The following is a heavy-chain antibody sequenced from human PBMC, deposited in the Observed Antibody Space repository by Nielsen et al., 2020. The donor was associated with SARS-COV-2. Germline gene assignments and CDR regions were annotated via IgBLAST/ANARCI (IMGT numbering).Heavy chain of an antibody. V-gene: IGHV3-53*01. Sequence: GGSLRLSCAASGFTFSDHYMTWIRQTPGKGLEWVSVIYSGGSTYYADSVKGRFTISRDNSKNTLYLQMNSLRAEDTAVYYCARDLDYYGMDVWGQGTTVTVSS. CDR1: GFTFSDHY. CDR2: IYSGGST. J-gene: IGHJ6*02. CDR3: ARDLDYYGMDV.